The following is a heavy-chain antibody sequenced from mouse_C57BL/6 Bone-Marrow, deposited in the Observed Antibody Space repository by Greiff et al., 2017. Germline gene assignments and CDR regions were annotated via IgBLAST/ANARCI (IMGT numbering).Heavy chain of an antibody. V-gene: IGHV1-74*01. J-gene: IGHJ3*01. Sequence: VQLQQPGAELVKPGASVKVSCKASGYTFTSYWMHWVKQRPGQGLEWIGRIHPSDSDTNDNKKFKGKVTLTVDKSSSTAYMQLSSLTSEDSAVYYCASLYYGYDGFAYWGQGTLVTVSA. CDR3: ASLYYGYDGFAY. D-gene: IGHD2-2*01. CDR2: IHPSDSDT. CDR1: GYTFTSYW.